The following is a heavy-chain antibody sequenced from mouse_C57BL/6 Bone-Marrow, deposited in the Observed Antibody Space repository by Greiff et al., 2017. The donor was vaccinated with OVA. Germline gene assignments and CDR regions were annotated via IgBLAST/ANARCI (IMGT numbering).Heavy chain of an antibody. J-gene: IGHJ2*01. CDR1: GYTFTSYG. V-gene: IGHV1-81*01. CDR2: IYPRSGNT. Sequence: VQLQQSGAELARPGASVKLSCKASGYTFTSYGISWVMQRTGQGLEWIGEIYPRSGNTYYNEKFKGKATLTADKSSSTAYMELRSLTSEDSAVYFCARGGVITTVKGPYYFDYWGQGTTLTVSS. CDR3: ARGGVITTVKGPYYFDY. D-gene: IGHD1-1*01.